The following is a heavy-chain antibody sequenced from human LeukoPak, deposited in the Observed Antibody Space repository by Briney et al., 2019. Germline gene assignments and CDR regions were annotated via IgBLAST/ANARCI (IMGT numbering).Heavy chain of an antibody. CDR3: ARDLDQYSGRFGGFGHDF. J-gene: IGHJ4*02. V-gene: IGHV1-8*01. D-gene: IGHD1-26*01. CDR1: GYTFTSYD. Sequence: ASVKVSCKASGYTFTSYDFNWVRQATGQRPEWMGWMSPNSGDTGYAQKLQGRVTMTTDTSTSTAYMELRSLRSDDTAVYYCARDLDQYSGRFGGFGHDFWGQGTLVTVSS. CDR2: MSPNSGDT.